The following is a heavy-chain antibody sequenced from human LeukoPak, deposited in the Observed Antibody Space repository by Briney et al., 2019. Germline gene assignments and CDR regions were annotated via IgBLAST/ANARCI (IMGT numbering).Heavy chain of an antibody. D-gene: IGHD6-6*01. V-gene: IGHV4-31*03. CDR2: IYYSGST. J-gene: IGHJ5*02. CDR1: GGSISSGGYY. Sequence: SETLSLTCTVSGGSISSGGYYWSWIRQHPGKGLEWIGYIYYSGSTYYNPSLKSRVTISVDTSKNQFSLKLSSVTAADTAVYYCARGEVSTNWLDPWGQGTLVTVSS. CDR3: ARGEVSTNWLDP.